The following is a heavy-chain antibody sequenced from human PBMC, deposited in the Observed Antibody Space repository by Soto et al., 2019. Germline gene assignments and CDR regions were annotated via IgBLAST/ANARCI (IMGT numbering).Heavy chain of an antibody. V-gene: IGHV3-33*01. D-gene: IGHD6-13*01. CDR1: GFQSDDFG. CDR2: IWNDGNGY. CDR3: ARRQISPPTPGAASARGGMDV. J-gene: IGHJ6*01. Sequence: GVPTRLRYAVSGFQSDDFGVRRVRQAQGKGLEWVAVIWNDGNGYYYANSVKGRFTISRDNSKNTLYLQMSSLRAEDTAVYYCARRQISPPTPGAASARGGMDVWGQGTPVSVSS.